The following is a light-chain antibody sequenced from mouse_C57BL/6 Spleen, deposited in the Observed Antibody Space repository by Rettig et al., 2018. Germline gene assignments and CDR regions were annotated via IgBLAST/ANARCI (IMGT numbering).Light chain of an antibody. CDR2: ATS. V-gene: IGKV4-72*01. CDR3: QQWSSNPPT. J-gene: IGKJ2*01. Sequence: QIVLSQSPAILSASPGEKVTMTCRASLTISYMLWYQQKPGSSPKPWIYATSNLASGVPARFSGSGSGTSYSLTISRVEAEDAATYYCQQWSSNPPTFGGGTKLEIK. CDR1: LTISY.